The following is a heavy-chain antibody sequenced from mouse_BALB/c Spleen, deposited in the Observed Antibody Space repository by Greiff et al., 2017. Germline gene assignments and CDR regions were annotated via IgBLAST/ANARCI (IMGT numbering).Heavy chain of an antibody. D-gene: IGHD2-10*02. V-gene: IGHV1-87*01. CDR1: GYTFTSYW. CDR2: IYPGDGDT. CDR3: AREGYGSLYYFDY. Sequence: QVQLKQSGAELARPGASVKLSCKASGYTFTSYWMQWVKQRPGQGLEWIGAIYPGDGDTRYTQKFKGKATLTADKSSSTAYMQLSSLASEDSAVYYCAREGYGSLYYFDYWGQGTTLTVSS. J-gene: IGHJ2*01.